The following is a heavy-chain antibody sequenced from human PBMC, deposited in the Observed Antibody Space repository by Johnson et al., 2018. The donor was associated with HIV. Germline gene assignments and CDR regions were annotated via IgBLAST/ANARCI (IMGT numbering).Heavy chain of an antibody. CDR1: GFTFSSYA. Sequence: VQLVESGGGLVQPGGSLRLSCAASGFTFSSYAMSWVRQAPGKGLEWVSAISGSGGSTYYADSVKGRFTISRENSTNTLYLQMNSLRAEDTAVYYCAKDRGWSDAFDVWGQGTMVTVSS. J-gene: IGHJ3*01. CDR2: ISGSGGST. CDR3: AKDRGWSDAFDV. V-gene: IGHV3-23*04. D-gene: IGHD6-19*01.